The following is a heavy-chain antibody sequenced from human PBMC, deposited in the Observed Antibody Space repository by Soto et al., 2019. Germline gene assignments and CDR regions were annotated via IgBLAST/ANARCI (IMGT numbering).Heavy chain of an antibody. D-gene: IGHD3-10*01. Sequence: QVQLVESGGGVDQPGRSLRLSCAASGFTFSSYGMHWVRQAPGKGLEWVAVISYDGSNKYYADSVKGRFTISRDNSKNSLYLKMNRLRAEDTAVYYCAPWFGAFDYCGQGTLVTVSS. V-gene: IGHV3-30*03. CDR3: APWFGAFDY. J-gene: IGHJ4*02. CDR1: GFTFSSYG. CDR2: ISYDGSNK.